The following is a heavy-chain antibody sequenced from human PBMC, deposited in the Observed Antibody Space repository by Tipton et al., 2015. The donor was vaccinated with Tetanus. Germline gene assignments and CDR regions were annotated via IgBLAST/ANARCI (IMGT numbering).Heavy chain of an antibody. D-gene: IGHD3-10*01. CDR1: GYTFTSYD. CDR2: MNPNSGNT. Sequence: QSGAEVKKPGASVKVSCKASGYTFTSYDINWVRQATGQGLEWMGWMNPNSGNTGYAQKFQGRATMTRNTSISTAYMELSSLRSEDTAVYYCARVTYGWTWFDPWGQGTLVTVSS. CDR3: ARVTYGWTWFDP. V-gene: IGHV1-8*01. J-gene: IGHJ5*02.